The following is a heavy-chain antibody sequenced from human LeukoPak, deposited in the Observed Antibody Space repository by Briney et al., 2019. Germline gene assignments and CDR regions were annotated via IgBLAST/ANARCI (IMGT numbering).Heavy chain of an antibody. CDR3: ARILA. V-gene: IGHV3-7*03. CDR1: GFTFTNYW. D-gene: IGHD2-15*01. J-gene: IGHJ5*02. Sequence: PGGSLRLSCVASGFTFTNYWMNWVRQTPGKGLEWVANIKPDGSEKYYVDSVKGRFTISRDNAKNSLYLQIDSLRAEDTAVYYCARILAWGQGTLVTVSS. CDR2: IKPDGSEK.